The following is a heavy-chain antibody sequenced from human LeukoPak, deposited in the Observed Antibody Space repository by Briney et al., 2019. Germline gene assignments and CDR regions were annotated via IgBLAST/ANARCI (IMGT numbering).Heavy chain of an antibody. Sequence: ASVKDSCKASVYSSLSHGIAWVRQAPGQGLEYMGCISTYNGNTDYAQKLQGRVTMTTDTTTSTAYMELRSLTPDDTAVYYCARWGGSPNDYWGQGTLVTVSS. D-gene: IGHD1-26*01. CDR1: VYSSLSHG. CDR2: ISTYNGNT. V-gene: IGHV1-18*01. CDR3: ARWGGSPNDY. J-gene: IGHJ4*02.